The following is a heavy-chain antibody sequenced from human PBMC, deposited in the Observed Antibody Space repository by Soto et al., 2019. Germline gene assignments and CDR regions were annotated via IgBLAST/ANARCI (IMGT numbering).Heavy chain of an antibody. CDR2: IYHSGST. CDR1: GYSIRSGYY. J-gene: IGHJ6*02. Sequence: AETLSLTCAVSGYSIRSGYYWGWIRQPPGKGLEWIGSIYHSGSTYYNPSLKSRVTISVDASKHQFSLKLSSVTAADTAVYYCARDLRHGMDVWGQGTTVTVSS. CDR3: ARDLRHGMDV. V-gene: IGHV4-38-2*02.